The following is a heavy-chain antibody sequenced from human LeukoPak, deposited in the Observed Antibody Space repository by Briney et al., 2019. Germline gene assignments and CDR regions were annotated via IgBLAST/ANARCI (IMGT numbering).Heavy chain of an antibody. V-gene: IGHV3-30-3*01. Sequence: GGSLRLSCAASGFTFSSYAMHWVRQAPGKGLEWVAVISYDGSNKYYADSVKGRFTISRDNSKNTLYLQMNSLRAEDTAVYYCAREGDGSGSYPYYFDYWGQGTLVTDSS. J-gene: IGHJ4*02. D-gene: IGHD3-10*01. CDR3: AREGDGSGSYPYYFDY. CDR2: ISYDGSNK. CDR1: GFTFSSYA.